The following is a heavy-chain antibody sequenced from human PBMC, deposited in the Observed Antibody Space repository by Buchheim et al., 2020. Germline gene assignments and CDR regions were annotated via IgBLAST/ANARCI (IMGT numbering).Heavy chain of an antibody. J-gene: IGHJ4*02. CDR1: GFTFSSYS. D-gene: IGHD1-20*01. Sequence: EVQLVESGGGLVKPGGSLRLSCAASGFTFSSYSMNWVRQAPGKGLEWVSSISSSSSYIYYADSVKGRFTISRDNAKNSLYLQMNSLSAEDTAVYYCAKDERYNWNGYYFDYWGQGTL. CDR3: AKDERYNWNGYYFDY. V-gene: IGHV3-21*01. CDR2: ISSSSSYI.